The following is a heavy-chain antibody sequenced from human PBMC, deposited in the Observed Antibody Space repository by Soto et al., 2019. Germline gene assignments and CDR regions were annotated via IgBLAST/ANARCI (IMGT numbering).Heavy chain of an antibody. Sequence: GSLRLSCAASGFTFSSYAMHWVRQAPGKGLEWVAVISYDGSNKYYADSVKGRFTISRDNSKNTLYLQMNSLRAEDTAVYYCARDPENSARPGNYWFDPWGQGTLVTVSS. CDR1: GFTFSSYA. D-gene: IGHD6-6*01. J-gene: IGHJ5*02. CDR2: ISYDGSNK. V-gene: IGHV3-30-3*01. CDR3: ARDPENSARPGNYWFDP.